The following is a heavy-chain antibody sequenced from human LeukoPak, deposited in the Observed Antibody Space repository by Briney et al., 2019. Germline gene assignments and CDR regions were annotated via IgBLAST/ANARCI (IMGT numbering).Heavy chain of an antibody. CDR3: ARDLSFGVASPFDY. CDR1: GGTFSSYA. V-gene: IGHV1-69*05. J-gene: IGHJ4*02. Sequence: SVKVSCKASGGTFSSYAISWVRQAPGQGLEWMGGIIPIFGTANYAQKFQGRVTITTDESASTAYMELSSLRSEDTAVYYCARDLSFGVASPFDYWGQGTLVTVSS. D-gene: IGHD3-3*01. CDR2: IIPIFGTA.